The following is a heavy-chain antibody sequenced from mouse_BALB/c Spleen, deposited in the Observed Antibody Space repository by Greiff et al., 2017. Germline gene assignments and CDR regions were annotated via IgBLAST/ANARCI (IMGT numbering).Heavy chain of an antibody. CDR2: INPYNDGT. CDR3: ARSGTDDYFDY. V-gene: IGHV1-14*01. Sequence: EVQLQESGPELVKPGASVKMSCKASGYTFTSYVMHWVKQKPGQGLEWIGYINPYNDGTKYNEKFKGKATLTSDKSSSTAYMELSSLTSEDSAVYYCARSGTDDYFDYWGQGTTLTVSS. D-gene: IGHD3-1*01. J-gene: IGHJ2*01. CDR1: GYTFTSYV.